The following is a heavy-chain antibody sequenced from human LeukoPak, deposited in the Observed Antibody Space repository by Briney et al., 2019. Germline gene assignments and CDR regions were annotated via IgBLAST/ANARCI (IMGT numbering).Heavy chain of an antibody. D-gene: IGHD6-19*01. V-gene: IGHV3-9*03. CDR3: AKVAAYSSGWYDS. CDR1: GLIFNYYA. Sequence: SLRLSCAASGLIFNYYAMGWVRQAPGKSPEWVAGISWNSGTIAYAYSVKGRFTISRDNAKNSLYLQMNSLRPEDMAFYFCAKVAAYSSGWYDSWGQGTLVTVSS. CDR2: ISWNSGTI. J-gene: IGHJ5*01.